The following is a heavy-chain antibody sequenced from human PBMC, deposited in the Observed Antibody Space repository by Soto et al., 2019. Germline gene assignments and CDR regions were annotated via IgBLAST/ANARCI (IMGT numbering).Heavy chain of an antibody. CDR1: GFTFSDHY. V-gene: IGHV3-72*01. D-gene: IGHD1-26*01. J-gene: IGHJ4*02. Sequence: EVQLVESGGGLAQPGGSLRLSCAASGFTFSDHYMDWVRQAPGKGLEWVGRSRNKVNSYTTEDAASVKGRFTISRDDSKDSLSLQMNSLKTEDTAVYYCVRSRRVGTTRRIECHNFDYWGKGTLVTVSS. CDR2: SRNKVNSYTT. CDR3: VRSRRVGTTRRIECHNFDY.